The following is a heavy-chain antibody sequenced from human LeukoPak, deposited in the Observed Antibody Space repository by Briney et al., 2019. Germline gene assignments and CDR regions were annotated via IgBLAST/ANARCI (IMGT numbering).Heavy chain of an antibody. CDR3: ARGDFSGGYCYDY. D-gene: IGHD2-15*01. Sequence: PSETLSLTCTVSGDSISSFYWSWIRQPPGKGLEWIGYISYSGSTKYNPSLKSRVTISVDTSKNQFSLKLSSVIAADTAVYYCARGDFSGGYCYDYWGQGTLVTVSS. V-gene: IGHV4-59*01. CDR1: GDSISSFY. CDR2: ISYSGST. J-gene: IGHJ4*02.